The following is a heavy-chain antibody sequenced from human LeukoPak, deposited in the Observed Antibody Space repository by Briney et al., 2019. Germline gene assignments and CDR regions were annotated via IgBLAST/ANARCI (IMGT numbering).Heavy chain of an antibody. CDR2: IYYSGST. D-gene: IGHD6-13*01. CDR3: ARRVRGSNGMDV. Sequence: SETLSLTCTLSGGSLSIYYWTWIRQPPGEGLEEIGYIYYSGSTITNPTLKSRVTMSLGTSKNKFSLKLNSVTAADTAVYYCARRVRGSNGMDVWGQGTTVTVSS. J-gene: IGHJ6*02. V-gene: IGHV4-59*08. CDR1: GGSLSIYY.